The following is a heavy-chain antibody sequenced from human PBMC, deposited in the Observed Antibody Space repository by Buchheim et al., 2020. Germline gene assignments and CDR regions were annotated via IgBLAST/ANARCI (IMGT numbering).Heavy chain of an antibody. CDR3: ARRRYDFWSAELDY. CDR2: INHSGST. J-gene: IGHJ4*02. D-gene: IGHD3-3*01. V-gene: IGHV4-34*01. CDR1: GGSFSCSY. Sequence: QVQLQQWGAGLLKPSETLSLTCAVYGGSFSCSYWSWIRQPPGKGLEWIGEINHSGSTNYNPSLKSRVTISVDTSKNQFSLKLSSVTAADTAVYYGARRRYDFWSAELDYWGQGTL.